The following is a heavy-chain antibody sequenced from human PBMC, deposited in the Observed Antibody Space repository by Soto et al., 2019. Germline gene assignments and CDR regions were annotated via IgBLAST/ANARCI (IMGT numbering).Heavy chain of an antibody. V-gene: IGHV3-48*02. CDR1: GFTFSSHA. CDR3: ARRITMVRGPYYYYGLDV. CDR2: ISSTSSTK. J-gene: IGHJ6*02. Sequence: TGGSLRLSCAASGFTFSSHAMNWVRQAPGKGLEWVSFISSTSSTKNYADSVKGRFTISRDSAKNSLYLQMSSLRDEDTAVYYCARRITMVRGPYYYYGLDVWGQGTTVTVSS. D-gene: IGHD3-10*01.